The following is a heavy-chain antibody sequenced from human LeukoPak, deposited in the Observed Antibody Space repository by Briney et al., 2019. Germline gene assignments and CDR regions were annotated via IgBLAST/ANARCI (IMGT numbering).Heavy chain of an antibody. Sequence: SETLSLTCTVSGGSISSDYWSWIRQPPGEGLEWIGYIYYSGSANYNPSLKSRVTISVYTSKSQFSLKLSSLSAADTAVYYCARAKYDFGSGYYTWWFDPWAQGTLDTVSS. CDR2: IYYSGSA. J-gene: IGHJ5*02. D-gene: IGHD3-3*01. V-gene: IGHV4-59*01. CDR1: GGSISSDY. CDR3: ARAKYDFGSGYYTWWFDP.